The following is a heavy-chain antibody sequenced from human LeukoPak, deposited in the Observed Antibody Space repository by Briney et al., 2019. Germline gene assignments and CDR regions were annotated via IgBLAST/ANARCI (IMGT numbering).Heavy chain of an antibody. CDR2: IKQDGSEK. V-gene: IGHV3-7*01. CDR3: ARWGGSSWPPFDY. D-gene: IGHD6-13*01. CDR1: GFTFNSYW. J-gene: IGHJ4*02. Sequence: PGGSLRLSCAASGFTFNSYWMSWVRQAPGKGLEWVANIKQDGSEKYYVDSVKGRFTISRDNAKNSLYLQMNSMRAEDTAVYYCARWGGSSWPPFDYWGQGTLVTVSS.